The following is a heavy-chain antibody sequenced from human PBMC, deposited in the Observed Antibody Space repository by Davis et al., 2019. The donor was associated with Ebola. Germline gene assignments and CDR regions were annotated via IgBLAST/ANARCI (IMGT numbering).Heavy chain of an antibody. CDR1: GFTFSNAW. Sequence: PWGSLRLSCAASGFTFSNAWLSWVRQAPGKGLEWVGRIKSKTDGGTTDYAAPVKGRFTISRDDSKNTLYLQMNSLKTEDTAVYYCTTADYGGNGGYYFDYWGQGTLVTVSS. CDR3: TTADYGGNGGYYFDY. V-gene: IGHV3-15*01. CDR2: IKSKTDGGTT. J-gene: IGHJ4*02. D-gene: IGHD4-23*01.